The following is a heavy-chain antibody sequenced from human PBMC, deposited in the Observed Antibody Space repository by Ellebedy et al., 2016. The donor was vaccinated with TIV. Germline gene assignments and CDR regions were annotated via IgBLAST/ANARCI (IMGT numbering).Heavy chain of an antibody. Sequence: GSLRLXCAASGFMFSNYWMSWVRQPPGKGLEWIGEIYHSGTANYNPSLKSRVSVSLDTSKKQISLQLRSVTAADTAVYYCARGDGATDDAFDIWGQGTMVIVSS. CDR1: GFMFSNYW. V-gene: IGHV4-4*02. D-gene: IGHD1-26*01. J-gene: IGHJ3*02. CDR3: ARGDGATDDAFDI. CDR2: IYHSGTA.